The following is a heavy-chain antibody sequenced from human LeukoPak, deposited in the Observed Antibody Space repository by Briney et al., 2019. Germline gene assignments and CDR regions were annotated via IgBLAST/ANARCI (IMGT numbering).Heavy chain of an antibody. CDR1: GSTFSSYA. J-gene: IGHJ3*02. CDR3: ARVWYSSSSSAFDI. CDR2: ISYDGSNK. V-gene: IGHV3-30-3*01. Sequence: GGSLRLSCAASGSTFSSYAMHWVRQAPGKGLEWVAVISYDGSNKYYADSVKGRFTISRDNSKNTLYLQMNSLRAEDTAVYYCARVWYSSSSSAFDIWGQGTMVTVSS. D-gene: IGHD6-13*01.